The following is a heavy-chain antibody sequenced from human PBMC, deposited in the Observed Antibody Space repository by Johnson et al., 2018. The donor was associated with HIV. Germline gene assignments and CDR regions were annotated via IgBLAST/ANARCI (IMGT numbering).Heavy chain of an antibody. D-gene: IGHD2-21*01. J-gene: IGHJ3*02. CDR3: AKDCVGVWWSRAFDI. CDR2: IKQDGSEK. V-gene: IGHV3-33*06. Sequence: QVQLVESGGGVVQPGRSLRLSCAASEFTFSSYAFHWVRQAPGKGLEWVANIKQDGSEKYYANSVKGRFTISRDNSKNTLYLQMNSLRAEDTAVYYCAKDCVGVWWSRAFDIWGQGTMVTVSS. CDR1: EFTFSSYA.